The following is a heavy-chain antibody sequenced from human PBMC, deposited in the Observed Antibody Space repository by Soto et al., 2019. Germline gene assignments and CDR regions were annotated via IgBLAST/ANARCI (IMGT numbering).Heavy chain of an antibody. CDR2: IRQDGTET. V-gene: IGHV3-7*03. CDR3: VGGAGWELDY. CDR1: GFTFSTYW. J-gene: IGHJ4*02. D-gene: IGHD1-26*01. Sequence: EAQLVESGGGLVQPGGSLRLSCAASGFTFSTYWMNWVRQAPGMGLEWLAIIRQDGTETHYVDSVTGRFTISRDNTKNSLFLQMNNLRADDTAVYYCVGGAGWELDYWGQGTLVTVSS.